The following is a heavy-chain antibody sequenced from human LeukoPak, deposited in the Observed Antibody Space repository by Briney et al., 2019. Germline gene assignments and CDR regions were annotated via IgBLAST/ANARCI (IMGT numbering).Heavy chain of an antibody. Sequence: TGGSLRPSCAASGFTFSSYAMSWVRQAPGKGLEWVSAISGSGGSTYYADSVKGRFTISRDNSKNTLYLQMNSLRAEDTAVYYCARDGLLWFGEGGFDYWGQGTLVTVSS. D-gene: IGHD3-10*01. CDR2: ISGSGGST. CDR3: ARDGLLWFGEGGFDY. J-gene: IGHJ4*02. V-gene: IGHV3-23*01. CDR1: GFTFSSYA.